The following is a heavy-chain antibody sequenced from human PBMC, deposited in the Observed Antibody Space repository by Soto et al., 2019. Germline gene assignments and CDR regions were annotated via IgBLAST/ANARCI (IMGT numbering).Heavy chain of an antibody. Sequence: ASVKVSCKASGGTFSSYAISWVRQAPGQGLEWMGGIIPIFGTANYAQKLQGRVTITADESTSTAYMELSSLRSEDTAVYYCARDQSSGWYSSSWYARTYEDYYYGMDVWGQGTTVTVSS. V-gene: IGHV1-69*13. D-gene: IGHD6-13*01. CDR3: ARDQSSGWYSSSWYARTYEDYYYGMDV. J-gene: IGHJ6*02. CDR2: IIPIFGTA. CDR1: GGTFSSYA.